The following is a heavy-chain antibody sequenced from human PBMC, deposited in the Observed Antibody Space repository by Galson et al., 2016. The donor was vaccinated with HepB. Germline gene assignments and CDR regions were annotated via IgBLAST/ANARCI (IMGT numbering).Heavy chain of an antibody. D-gene: IGHD3-16*01. CDR1: GLTVSSNH. CDR3: GRHGGFDY. V-gene: IGHV3-53*01. J-gene: IGHJ4*02. Sequence: SLRLSCAASGLTVSSNHMGWVRQAPGKGLEWVSVIFPSGGTTNADSARGRFIVSRDSAKNTLYLQMNSLRVEDTAVYYCGRHGGFDYWGQGALVTVSS. CDR2: IFPSGGT.